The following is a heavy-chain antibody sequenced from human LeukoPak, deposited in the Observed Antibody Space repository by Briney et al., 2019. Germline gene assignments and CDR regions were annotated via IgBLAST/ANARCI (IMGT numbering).Heavy chain of an antibody. CDR3: ARGSFGYMDV. CDR2: ISYDGSNK. V-gene: IGHV3-30*04. CDR1: GFTFSSYA. J-gene: IGHJ6*03. D-gene: IGHD3-10*01. Sequence: GRSLRLSCAASGFTFSSYAMHWVRQAPGKWLEWVAVISYDGSNKYYADSVKGRFTISRDNSKNTLYLQMNSLRAEDTAVYYCARGSFGYMDVWGKGTTVTVSS.